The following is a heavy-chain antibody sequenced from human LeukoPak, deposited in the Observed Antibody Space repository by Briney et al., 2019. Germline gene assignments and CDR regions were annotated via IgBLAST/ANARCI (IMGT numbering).Heavy chain of an antibody. CDR2: IYSDGST. J-gene: IGHJ4*02. V-gene: IGHV4-59*11. Sequence: SETLFLTCTVSAGSISSQYWSWIRQPPGKGLEWIGYIYSDGSTNYNPSLKSRVTISVETSKNQFSLKLRSVTAGDTAVYYCARNWQYCGSGACYGVFDYWGQGTLVTVSS. D-gene: IGHD2-15*01. CDR1: AGSISSQY. CDR3: ARNWQYCGSGACYGVFDY.